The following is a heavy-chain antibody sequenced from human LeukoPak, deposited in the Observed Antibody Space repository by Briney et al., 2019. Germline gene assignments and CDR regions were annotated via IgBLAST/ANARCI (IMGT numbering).Heavy chain of an antibody. CDR3: ARDPRAIVVLPAAADY. V-gene: IGHV3-23*01. CDR1: GFTFSSYA. CDR2: ISGSGGST. D-gene: IGHD2-2*01. J-gene: IGHJ4*02. Sequence: GGSLRLSCAASGFTFSSYAMSWVRQAPGKGLEWVSSISGSGGSTYYADSVKGRFTISRDSSKNTLCLQMNSLRAADTAVYYCARDPRAIVVLPAAADYWGQGTLVTVSS.